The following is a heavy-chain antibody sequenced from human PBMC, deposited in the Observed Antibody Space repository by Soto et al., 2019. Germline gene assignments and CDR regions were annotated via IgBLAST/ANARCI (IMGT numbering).Heavy chain of an antibody. V-gene: IGHV3-33*01. CDR1: GFTFSNYG. CDR2: IWRDGNNK. Sequence: GGSLRLSCAASGFTFSNYGMHWVRQAPGKGLEWVAIIWRDGNNKYYADSVRGRFIISRDNSKNRLYLQMNSLRAEDTAVYYCASDLVGASDSYGLDVWGQGTPVTVSS. CDR3: ASDLVGASDSYGLDV. D-gene: IGHD1-26*01. J-gene: IGHJ6*02.